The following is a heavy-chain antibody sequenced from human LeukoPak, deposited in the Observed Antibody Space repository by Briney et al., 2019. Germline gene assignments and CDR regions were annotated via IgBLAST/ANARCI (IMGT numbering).Heavy chain of an antibody. Sequence: SETLSLTCTVSGGSISSGDYYWGWIRQPPGKGLEGIGYIYYSGSTYYNPSLKSRVTISVDTSKNQFSLKLSSVTAADTAVYYCASSLVVPAAMRFGPPLAGMDVWGQGTTVTVSS. D-gene: IGHD2-2*01. CDR3: ASSLVVPAAMRFGPPLAGMDV. CDR1: GGSISSGDYY. J-gene: IGHJ6*02. CDR2: IYYSGST. V-gene: IGHV4-30-4*01.